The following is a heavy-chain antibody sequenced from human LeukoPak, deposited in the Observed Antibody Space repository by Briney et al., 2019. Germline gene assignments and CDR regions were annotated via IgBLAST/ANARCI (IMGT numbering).Heavy chain of an antibody. CDR3: ARQGVDSSGWYNYYYYGMDV. CDR2: IIPIFGTA. V-gene: IGHV1-69*06. CDR1: GGTFSSYA. Sequence: ASVTVSCKASGGTFSSYAISWVRQAPGQGLEWMGGIIPIFGTANYAQKFQGRVTITADKSTSTAYMELSSLRSEDTAVYYCARQGVDSSGWYNYYYYGMDVWGKGTTVTVSS. J-gene: IGHJ6*04. D-gene: IGHD6-19*01.